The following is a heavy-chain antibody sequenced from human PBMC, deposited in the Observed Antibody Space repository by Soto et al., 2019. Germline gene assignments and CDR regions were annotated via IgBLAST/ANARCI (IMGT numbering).Heavy chain of an antibody. D-gene: IGHD1-1*01. J-gene: IGHJ5*02. Sequence: QVQLVQSGGGVVQPGRSLTLSCATSGFRFSSHGMHWVRQAPGKGLEWVAVIWYDGSQKYYVDSVKGRFIISRDNSKDTLYLQMNSLGAEDTAVYYCARWSDNKVVDPWGQGTLVTVSS. CDR2: IWYDGSQK. V-gene: IGHV3-33*01. CDR3: ARWSDNKVVDP. CDR1: GFRFSSHG.